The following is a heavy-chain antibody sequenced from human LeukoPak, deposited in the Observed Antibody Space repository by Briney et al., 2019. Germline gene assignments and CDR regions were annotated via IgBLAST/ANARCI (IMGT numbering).Heavy chain of an antibody. Sequence: PGGSLRLSCAASGFTFSSYSMNWVRQAPGKGLEWVSSISSSSGYIYYADSVKGRFTISRDNAKNSLYLQMNSLRAEDTAVYYCASVGGWPIYYWGQGTLVTVSS. CDR2: ISSSSGYI. CDR3: ASVGGWPIYY. J-gene: IGHJ4*02. V-gene: IGHV3-21*01. CDR1: GFTFSSYS. D-gene: IGHD6-19*01.